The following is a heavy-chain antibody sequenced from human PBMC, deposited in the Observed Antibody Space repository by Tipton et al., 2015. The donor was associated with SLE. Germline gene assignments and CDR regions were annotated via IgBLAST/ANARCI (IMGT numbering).Heavy chain of an antibody. J-gene: IGHJ5*02. CDR1: GGSISSSSYY. D-gene: IGHD3-3*02. Sequence: TLSLTCIVSGGSISSSSYYWGWIRQPPGKGLEWIGYVYYSGSTHYNPSLTSRVSMSVDTSKNQFSLKLTSVTAADTAVYYCARLEDPFGIFGVPKGWFDPWGQGTLVTVSS. CDR3: ARLEDPFGIFGVPKGWFDP. CDR2: VYYSGST. V-gene: IGHV4-61*05.